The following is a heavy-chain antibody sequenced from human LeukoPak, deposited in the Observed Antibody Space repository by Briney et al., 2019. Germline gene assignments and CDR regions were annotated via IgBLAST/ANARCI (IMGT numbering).Heavy chain of an antibody. V-gene: IGHV3-30*18. CDR1: GFTFSSYG. J-gene: IGHJ4*02. CDR3: AKDRNQVVVAATPMGY. CDR2: ISYDGSNK. Sequence: RPGGSLRLSCAASGFTFSSYGMHWVRQAPGKGLEWVAVISYDGSNKYYADSVKGRFTISRDNSKNTLYLQMNSLRAEDTAVYYCAKDRNQVVVAATPMGYWGQGTLVTVSS. D-gene: IGHD2-15*01.